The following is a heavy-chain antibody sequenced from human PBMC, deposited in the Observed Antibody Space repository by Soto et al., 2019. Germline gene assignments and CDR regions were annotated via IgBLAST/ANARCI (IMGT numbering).Heavy chain of an antibody. J-gene: IGHJ5*02. CDR1: GGSISSGDYY. Sequence: PSETLSLTCTVSGGSISSGDYYWSWIRQPPGKGLEWIGYIYYSGSTYYNPSLKSRVTVSVDTSKNQFSLKLSSVTAADTAVYYCARVVRGAFRDNWFDPWGQGTLVTVSS. V-gene: IGHV4-30-4*01. CDR2: IYYSGST. D-gene: IGHD3-22*01. CDR3: ARVVRGAFRDNWFDP.